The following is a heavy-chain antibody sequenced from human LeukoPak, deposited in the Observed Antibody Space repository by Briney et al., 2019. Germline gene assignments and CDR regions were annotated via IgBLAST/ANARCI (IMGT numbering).Heavy chain of an antibody. Sequence: PSETLSLTCTVSGGSISSYYWSWIRQPPGKGLEWIGYIYYSGSTNYNPSLKSRVTISVDTSKNQFSLKLSSVTAADTAVYYCARHPTTGRYCSSTSCYNYYYYMDVWGKGTTVTVSS. CDR3: ARHPTTGRYCSSTSCYNYYYYMDV. V-gene: IGHV4-59*01. J-gene: IGHJ6*03. CDR2: IYYSGST. D-gene: IGHD2-2*01. CDR1: GGSISSYY.